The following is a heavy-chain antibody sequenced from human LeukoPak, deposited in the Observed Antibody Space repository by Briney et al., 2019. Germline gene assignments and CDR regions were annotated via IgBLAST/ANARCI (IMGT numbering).Heavy chain of an antibody. CDR2: ILYSGTT. CDR1: GGSISSYY. V-gene: IGHV4-59*08. CDR3: ARMGGYSGYATH. D-gene: IGHD5-12*01. J-gene: IGHJ4*02. Sequence: SETLSLTCTVSGGSISSYYWSWIRQPPGKGLEWIGYILYSGTTNSNPSLKSRVTISVDTSKNQISLKLSSVTAADTAVYYCARMGGYSGYATHWGQGTLVTVAS.